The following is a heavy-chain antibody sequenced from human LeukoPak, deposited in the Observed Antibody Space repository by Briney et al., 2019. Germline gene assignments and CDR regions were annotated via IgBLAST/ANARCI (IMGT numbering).Heavy chain of an antibody. CDR1: GGSISSGDYY. Sequence: SETLSLTCTVSGGSISSGDYYWSGIRQPPGKGLEWIGYIYYSGSTYYNPSLKSRVTISVDTSKNQFSLKLSSVTAADTSVYYCARYYDSSQGIDYWGQGSLVTVSS. J-gene: IGHJ4*02. V-gene: IGHV4-30-4*01. CDR3: ARYYDSSQGIDY. D-gene: IGHD3-22*01. CDR2: IYYSGST.